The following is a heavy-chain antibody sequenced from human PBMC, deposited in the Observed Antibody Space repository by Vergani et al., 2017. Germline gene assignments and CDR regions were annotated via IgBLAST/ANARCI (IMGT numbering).Heavy chain of an antibody. Sequence: EVQLVESGGGLVQPGRSLRLSCAASGFTFDDYVMHWVRQAPGKGLEWVSGISWNSGSIGYADSVKGRFTISRDNAKNSLYLQMNSLRAEDMALYYCAKDMYSSSWYGENAFDIWGQGTMVTVSS. CDR3: AKDMYSSSWYGENAFDI. CDR1: GFTFDDYV. CDR2: ISWNSGSI. V-gene: IGHV3-9*03. J-gene: IGHJ3*02. D-gene: IGHD6-13*01.